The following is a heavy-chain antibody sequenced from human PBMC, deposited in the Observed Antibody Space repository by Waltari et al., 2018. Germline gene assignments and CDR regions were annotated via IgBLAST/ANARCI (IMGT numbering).Heavy chain of an antibody. J-gene: IGHJ4*02. CDR3: ARDLAALGGNLDY. V-gene: IGHV3-30-3*01. D-gene: IGHD1-26*01. CDR2: ISYDGSNK. CDR1: GFTFSSYA. Sequence: QVQLVESGGGVVQPGRSLRLSCAASGFTFSSYAMHWVRQAPGKGLEWVAVISYDGSNKYYADSVKGRFIISRDNSKNTLYLQMNSLRAEDTAVYYCARDLAALGGNLDYWGQGTLVTVSS.